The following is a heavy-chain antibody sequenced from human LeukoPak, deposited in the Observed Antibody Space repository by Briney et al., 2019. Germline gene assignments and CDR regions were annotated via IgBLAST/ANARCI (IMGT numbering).Heavy chain of an antibody. V-gene: IGHV4-61*01. J-gene: IGHJ6*02. D-gene: IGHD3-9*01. Sequence: PSETLSLTCTVSGGSVSSGSYYWSWIRQPPGKGLEWIGEINHSGSTNYNPSLKSRVTISVDTSKNQFSLKLSSVTAADTAVYYCARADWDLTGYSYGMDVWGQGTTVTVSS. CDR3: ARADWDLTGYSYGMDV. CDR1: GGSVSSGSYY. CDR2: INHSGST.